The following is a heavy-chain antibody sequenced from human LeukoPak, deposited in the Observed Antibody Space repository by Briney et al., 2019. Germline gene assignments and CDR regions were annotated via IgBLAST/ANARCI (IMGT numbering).Heavy chain of an antibody. V-gene: IGHV4-38-2*01. J-gene: IGHJ6*03. D-gene: IGHD4-11*01. Sequence: PSETLSLTCAVSGYSISSGYYWGWIRQPPGKGLEWIGSIYHSGSTYYNPSLKSRVTISVDTSKNQFSLKLSSVTAADTAVYYCARSSDSIYYYYMDVWGKGTTVTVSS. CDR2: IYHSGST. CDR1: GYSISSGYY. CDR3: ARSSDSIYYYYMDV.